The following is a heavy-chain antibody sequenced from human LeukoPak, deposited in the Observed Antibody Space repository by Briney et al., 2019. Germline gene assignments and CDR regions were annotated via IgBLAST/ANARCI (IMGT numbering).Heavy chain of an antibody. Sequence: PGGSLRLSCAASGFTFSSYAMHWVRQAPGKGLEWVAVISYDGSNKYYADSVKGRFTISRDNSKNPLYLQMNSLRAEDTAVYYCARAKYSSSSDFDYWGQGTLVTVSS. V-gene: IGHV3-30*01. CDR1: GFTFSSYA. D-gene: IGHD6-6*01. CDR2: ISYDGSNK. J-gene: IGHJ4*02. CDR3: ARAKYSSSSDFDY.